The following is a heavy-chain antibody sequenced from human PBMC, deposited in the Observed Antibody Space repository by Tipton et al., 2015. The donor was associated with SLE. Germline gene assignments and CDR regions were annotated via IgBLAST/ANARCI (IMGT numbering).Heavy chain of an antibody. CDR3: ARGVAIYWITYYDYYMDV. J-gene: IGHJ6*03. CDR1: GGSISSSSYH. CDR2: INHSGST. D-gene: IGHD2-2*03. V-gene: IGHV4-39*07. Sequence: TLSLTCTVSGGSISSSSYHWGWIRQPPGKGLEWIGEINHSGSTNYNPSLKSRVTISEATSKNQFSLTLTSVTAADTGVYYCARGVAIYWITYYDYYMDVWGKGTTVTVSS.